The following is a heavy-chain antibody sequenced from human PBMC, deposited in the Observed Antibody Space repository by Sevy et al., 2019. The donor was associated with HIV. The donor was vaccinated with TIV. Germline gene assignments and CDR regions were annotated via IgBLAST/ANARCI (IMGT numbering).Heavy chain of an antibody. CDR1: GFTFSSYA. J-gene: IGHJ5*02. Sequence: GGPLRLSCAASGFTFSSYAMHWVRQAPGKGLEWMAVISYDGSNKYYADSVKGRFTISRDNSKNTLYLQMNSLRAEDTAVYYCAREKVAGTTVIWFDPWGQGTLVTVSS. V-gene: IGHV3-30-3*01. CDR3: AREKVAGTTVIWFDP. CDR2: ISYDGSNK. D-gene: IGHD1-7*01.